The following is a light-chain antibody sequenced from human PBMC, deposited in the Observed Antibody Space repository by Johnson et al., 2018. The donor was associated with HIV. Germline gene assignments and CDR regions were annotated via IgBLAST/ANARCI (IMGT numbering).Light chain of an antibody. J-gene: IGLJ1*01. CDR1: SSNVGSSF. V-gene: IGLV1-51*01. Sequence: QSVLTQPPSVSAAPGQTVTISCSGSSSNVGSSFVSWYRQVPGTAPKLLIYDNNKRPSGIPGRFSGSKSGPSATLGITGLQTGDEADYYCGTWYSSLSALYVFGTGTKVTVL. CDR3: GTWYSSLSALYV. CDR2: DNN.